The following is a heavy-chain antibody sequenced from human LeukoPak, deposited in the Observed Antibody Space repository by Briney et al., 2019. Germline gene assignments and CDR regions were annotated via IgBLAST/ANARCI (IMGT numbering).Heavy chain of an antibody. J-gene: IGHJ2*01. D-gene: IGHD3-22*01. V-gene: IGHV4-59*01. CDR2: IYYSGST. CDR3: ARRYYDSSGYHPYWYFDL. CDR1: GGSISSYY. Sequence: PSETLSLTCTVSGGSISSYYWSWIRQPPGKGLEWIGYIYYSGSTNYNPSLKSRVTISVDTSKKQFSLKLSSVTAADTAVYYCARRYYDSSGYHPYWYFDLWGRGTLVTVSS.